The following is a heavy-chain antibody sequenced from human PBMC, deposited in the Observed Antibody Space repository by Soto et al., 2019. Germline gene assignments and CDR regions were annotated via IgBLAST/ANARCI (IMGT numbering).Heavy chain of an antibody. CDR2: IWYDGSNK. D-gene: IGHD6-19*01. CDR3: ARDRSPGIAVAGTHLDY. Sequence: GGSLRLSCAASGFTFSSYGMHWVRQAPGKGLEWVAVIWYDGSNKYYADSVKGRFTISRDNSKNTLYLQMNSLRAEDTAVYYCARDRSPGIAVAGTHLDYWGQGTLVTVSS. J-gene: IGHJ4*02. CDR1: GFTFSSYG. V-gene: IGHV3-33*01.